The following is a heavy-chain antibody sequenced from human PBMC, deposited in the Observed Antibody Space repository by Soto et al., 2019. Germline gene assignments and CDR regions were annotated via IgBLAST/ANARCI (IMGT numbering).Heavy chain of an antibody. D-gene: IGHD6-6*01. CDR3: AKDIEGIAARPYGMDV. CDR2: ISGSGGST. CDR1: GFTFSSYA. J-gene: IGHJ6*02. V-gene: IGHV3-23*01. Sequence: PGGSLRLSCAASGFTFSSYAMSWVRQAPGKGLEWVSAISGSGGSTYYADSVKGRFTISRDNSKNTLYLQMNSLRAEDTAVYYCAKDIEGIAARPYGMDVWGQGTTVTVSS.